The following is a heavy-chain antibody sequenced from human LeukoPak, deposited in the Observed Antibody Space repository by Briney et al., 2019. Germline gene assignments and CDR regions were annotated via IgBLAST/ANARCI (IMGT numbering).Heavy chain of an antibody. V-gene: IGHV4-59*01. Sequence: PSETLSLTCTVSGGSINSYHWSWIRQPPGEGLEWIGYIYYSGSTNYNPSLKSRVTLSVDTSKNQFSLKLSSVTAADTAVYYCARGAGGGYGSNWFDPWGQGTLVTVSS. D-gene: IGHD2-2*03. CDR2: IYYSGST. CDR1: GGSINSYH. CDR3: ARGAGGGYGSNWFDP. J-gene: IGHJ5*02.